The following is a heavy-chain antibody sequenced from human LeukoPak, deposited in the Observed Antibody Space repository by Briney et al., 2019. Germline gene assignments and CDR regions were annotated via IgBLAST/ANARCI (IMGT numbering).Heavy chain of an antibody. D-gene: IGHD4-17*01. CDR1: GFTFSSYA. CDR2: ISGSGGST. V-gene: IGHV3-23*01. CDR3: AKARRFFTVTTSSAGYYFDY. Sequence: PGGSLRLSCAASGFTFSSYAMSWVRQAPGKGLEWVSAISGSGGSTYYADSVKGRFTISRDNSKNTLYLQMNSLRAEDTAVYYCAKARRFFTVTTSSAGYYFDYWGQGTLVTVSS. J-gene: IGHJ4*02.